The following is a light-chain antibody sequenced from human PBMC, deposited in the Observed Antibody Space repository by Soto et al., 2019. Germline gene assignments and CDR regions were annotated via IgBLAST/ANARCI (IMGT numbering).Light chain of an antibody. V-gene: IGLV1-44*01. J-gene: IGLJ2*01. Sequence: QSVLSQPPSASGAPGQTVTISCSGSNSNIGRKTVNWYQHLPGAAPKLLIYGNHQRASGVPDRFSSSRSGTSASLAISGVQSEDEADYYCATWDDSLYVVFGGGTKLTVL. CDR3: ATWDDSLYVV. CDR1: NSNIGRKT. CDR2: GNH.